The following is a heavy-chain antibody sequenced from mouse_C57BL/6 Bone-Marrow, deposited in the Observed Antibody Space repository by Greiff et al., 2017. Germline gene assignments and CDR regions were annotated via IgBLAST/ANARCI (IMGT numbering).Heavy chain of an antibody. J-gene: IGHJ2*01. CDR1: GYTFTSYG. CDR3: ARQDYGSSPDY. Sequence: QVQLQQSGAELARPGASVKLSCKASGYTFTSYGISWVKQRTGQGLEWIGEIYPRSGNTYYNEKFKGKATLTADTSSSTAYMELRSLTSEDSAVYFCARQDYGSSPDYWGQGTTLTVSS. V-gene: IGHV1-81*01. CDR2: IYPRSGNT. D-gene: IGHD1-1*01.